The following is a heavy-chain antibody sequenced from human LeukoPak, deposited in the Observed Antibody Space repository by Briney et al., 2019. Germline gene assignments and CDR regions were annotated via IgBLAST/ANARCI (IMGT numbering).Heavy chain of an antibody. J-gene: IGHJ3*02. CDR1: GFIFSDYY. D-gene: IGHD1-26*01. V-gene: IGHV3-11*04. Sequence: GGSLRLSCAASGFIFSDYYMSWIRQAPGKGLEYVSYISSSGTTMYYADSVKGRFTISRGNAKNSLYLQMNSPRAEDTAVYYCAREGLVRGYDAFDIWGQGTMVTVSS. CDR2: ISSSGTTM. CDR3: AREGLVRGYDAFDI.